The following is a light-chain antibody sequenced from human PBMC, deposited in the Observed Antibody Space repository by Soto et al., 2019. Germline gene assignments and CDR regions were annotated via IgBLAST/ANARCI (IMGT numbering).Light chain of an antibody. Sequence: QSALTQPASVSGSPGQSITISCTGTSSDVGSYNLVSWYQQHPGKAPKLMIYEVSKRPSGVSNRFSGSNSGNTASLTISGLQAEDEAEYYCCACAGGSLFEVFGGGTKLTVL. V-gene: IGLV2-23*02. CDR3: CACAGGSLFEV. CDR2: EVS. J-gene: IGLJ3*02. CDR1: SSDVGSYNL.